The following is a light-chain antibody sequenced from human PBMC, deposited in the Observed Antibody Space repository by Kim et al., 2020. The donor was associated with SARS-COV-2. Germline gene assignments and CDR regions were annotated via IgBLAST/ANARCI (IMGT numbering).Light chain of an antibody. V-gene: IGLV2-23*02. Sequence: QSALTQPASVSGSPGQSITISCTGTSSDVGSYNLVSWYQQHPGKAPKLMIYDVTKRPSGVSDRFSGSKSGNTASLTISGLQAEDEAAYYCCSYAGSSTYWVFGGGTRLTVL. CDR2: DVT. CDR1: SSDVGSYNL. J-gene: IGLJ3*02. CDR3: CSYAGSSTYWV.